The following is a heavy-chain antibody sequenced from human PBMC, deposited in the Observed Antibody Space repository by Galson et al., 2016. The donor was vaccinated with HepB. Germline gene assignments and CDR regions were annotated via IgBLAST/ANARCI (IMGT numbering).Heavy chain of an antibody. Sequence: TLSLTCIVSGGSISSGGYYWRWIRQHPGKGLEWIGYIYYSGSTYYNPSLKSRVTISVDTSKNQFSLKLSSVTAADTAVYYCARVGLGQLANFDYWGQGTLVTVSS. CDR3: ARVGLGQLANFDY. CDR1: GGSISSGGYY. J-gene: IGHJ4*02. CDR2: IYYSGST. V-gene: IGHV4-31*03. D-gene: IGHD6-6*01.